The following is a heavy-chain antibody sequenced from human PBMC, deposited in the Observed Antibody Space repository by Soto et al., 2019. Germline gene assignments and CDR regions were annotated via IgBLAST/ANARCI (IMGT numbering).Heavy chain of an antibody. J-gene: IGHJ3*02. V-gene: IGHV4-4*02. CDR2: IYHSGST. Sequence: QVQLQESGPGLVKPSGTLSLTCAVSGGSISSSNWWRWVRQPPGKGLEWIGEIYHSGSTNYNPSLKGRVTLSVDTSKNQFSLKLSSVTAADTAVYYCARDMYYDILTGYQKSDAFDILGQGTIVTVSS. CDR3: ARDMYYDILTGYQKSDAFDI. D-gene: IGHD3-9*01. CDR1: GGSISSSNW.